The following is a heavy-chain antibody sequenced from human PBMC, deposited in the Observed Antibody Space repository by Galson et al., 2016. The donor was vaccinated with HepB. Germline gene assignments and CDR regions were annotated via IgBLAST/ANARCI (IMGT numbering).Heavy chain of an antibody. CDR1: GGTLSSYV. V-gene: IGHV1-69*13. CDR3: ARDPGYTYGMTYFYYGMDV. J-gene: IGHJ6*02. Sequence: SVKVFCKVSGGTLSSYVISWVRQAPGQGLEWMGGIIPMFGTANYAQKFQGRVTITADESTATAYMELTSLKSEDTAVYYCARDPGYTYGMTYFYYGMDVWGQGTTVTVSS. D-gene: IGHD5-18*01. CDR2: IIPMFGTA.